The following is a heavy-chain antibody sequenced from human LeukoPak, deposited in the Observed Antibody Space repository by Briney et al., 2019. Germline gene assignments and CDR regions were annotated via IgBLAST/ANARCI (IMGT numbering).Heavy chain of an antibody. CDR1: GFTFSSYW. D-gene: IGHD4-17*01. J-gene: IGHJ5*02. V-gene: IGHV4-39*01. CDR3: ARHYGP. Sequence: GSLRLSCAASGFTFSSYWMSWIRQPPGKGLEWIGSIYSSGSTYYNPSLKGRVTISVDTSKNQFSLKLTSVTAADTAVYYCARHYGPWGQGTLVTVSS. CDR2: IYSSGST.